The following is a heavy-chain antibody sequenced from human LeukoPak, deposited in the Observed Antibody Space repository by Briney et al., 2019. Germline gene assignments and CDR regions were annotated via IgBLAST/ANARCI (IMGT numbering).Heavy chain of an antibody. CDR3: AKSLPPIGPITGTLGGFDY. CDR2: ISWNSGSI. D-gene: IGHD1-7*01. CDR1: GFTFDDYA. J-gene: IGHJ4*02. Sequence: GRSLILSCAASGFTFDDYAMHWVRQAPGKGLEGVSGISWNSGSIGYADSVKGRFTISRDNAKNSLYLQMNSLRAEDTALYYCAKSLPPIGPITGTLGGFDYWGQGTLVTVSS. V-gene: IGHV3-9*01.